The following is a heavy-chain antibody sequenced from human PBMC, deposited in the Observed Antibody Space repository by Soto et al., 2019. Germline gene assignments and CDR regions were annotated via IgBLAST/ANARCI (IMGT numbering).Heavy chain of an antibody. CDR1: GFTFSSYA. D-gene: IGHD3-3*01. CDR2: ISHDGSNK. J-gene: IGHJ4*02. V-gene: IGHV3-30-3*01. Sequence: HLGGSLRLSCAASGFTFSSYAMHWVRQAPGKGLEWVAVISHDGSNKYYADSVKGRFTISRDNSKNTLYLQMNSLRAEDTAVYYCARECEPYDFWSGYYTGFDYWGQGT. CDR3: ARECEPYDFWSGYYTGFDY.